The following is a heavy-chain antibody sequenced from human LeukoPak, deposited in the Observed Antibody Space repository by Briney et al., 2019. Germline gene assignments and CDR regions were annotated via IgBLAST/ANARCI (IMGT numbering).Heavy chain of an antibody. D-gene: IGHD3-22*01. J-gene: IGHJ4*02. Sequence: SETLSLTCTVSGGSISSYYWSWIRQPPGKGLEWIGYIYYSGSTKYNPSLKSRVTISVDASKTQFSLKLNSVTAADTAVYYCAADRYDSSGYYHFDYWGQGTLVTVSS. CDR1: GGSISSYY. CDR2: IYYSGST. V-gene: IGHV4-59*01. CDR3: AADRYDSSGYYHFDY.